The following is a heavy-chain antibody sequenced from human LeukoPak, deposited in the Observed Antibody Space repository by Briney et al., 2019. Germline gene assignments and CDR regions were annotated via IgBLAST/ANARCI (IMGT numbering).Heavy chain of an antibody. V-gene: IGHV1-8*01. Sequence: ASVKVSCKASGYTFTSYDINWVRQATGQGLEWMGWMNPNSGNTGYAQKFQGRVTMTRNTSISTAYMELSSLRSEDTAVYYCAARLPPVAGTGGPLGVVDYWGQGTLVTVSS. J-gene: IGHJ4*02. CDR2: MNPNSGNT. D-gene: IGHD6-19*01. CDR1: GYTFTSYD. CDR3: AARLPPVAGTGGPLGVVDY.